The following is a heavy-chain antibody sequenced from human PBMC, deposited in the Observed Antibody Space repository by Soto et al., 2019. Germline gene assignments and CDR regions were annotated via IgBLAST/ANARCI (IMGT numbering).Heavy chain of an antibody. D-gene: IGHD1-7*01. V-gene: IGHV4-31*03. J-gene: IGHJ4*02. CDR3: AGVKGGTTRRAFDS. CDR2: IYDNGGA. CDR1: GGSISSGDYY. Sequence: SETLSLTCTVSGGSISSGDYYWSWIRQHPGKGLEWIGYIYDNGGAYYSPSLKGRVVISVDRSENQFSLRLSSVTAADTAVYYCAGVKGGTTRRAFDSWGQGTLVTVSS.